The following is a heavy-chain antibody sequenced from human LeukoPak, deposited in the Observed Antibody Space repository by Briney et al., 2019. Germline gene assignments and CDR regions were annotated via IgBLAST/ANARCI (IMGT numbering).Heavy chain of an antibody. D-gene: IGHD4-17*01. CDR2: MKPDGSEK. CDR3: ARDWFDGDYDRFDY. CDR1: GFTFSSYW. J-gene: IGHJ4*02. V-gene: IGHV3-7*03. Sequence: PGGSLRLSCAASGFTFSSYWMNWVRQAPGKGLEWVANMKPDGSEKNYVDSVKGRFTISRDNARNSLYLQMNSLRVEDTAVYYCARDWFDGDYDRFDYWGQGTLVTVSS.